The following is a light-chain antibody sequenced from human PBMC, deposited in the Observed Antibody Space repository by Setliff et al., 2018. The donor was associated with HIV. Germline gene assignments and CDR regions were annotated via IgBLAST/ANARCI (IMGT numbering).Light chain of an antibody. CDR2: EVK. CDR1: SDDVGASNY. J-gene: IGLJ1*01. V-gene: IGLV2-14*01. Sequence: QSALTQPASMSGSPGQSITISCTGTSDDVGASNYVSWYQQHPGKAPKLIIYEVKVRPSGVSSRFSGSKSGNTASLTLSGLQTEDEADYYCSSSTKTASVYVFGSGTKVTVL. CDR3: SSSTKTASVYV.